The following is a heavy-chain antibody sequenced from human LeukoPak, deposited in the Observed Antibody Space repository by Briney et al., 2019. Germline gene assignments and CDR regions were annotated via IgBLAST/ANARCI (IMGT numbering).Heavy chain of an antibody. J-gene: IGHJ3*01. CDR2: ITGSGGRG. V-gene: IGHV3-23*01. D-gene: IGHD3-10*01. CDR3: VKGFGSGSRPFDAFDF. Sequence: PGGSLRLSCAASRFTFSNFAMNWVRQSPGKGLEWVSGITGSGGRGYYADSVKGRFTISRDNSKNTVFLQMYSLRAEDTAIYYCVKGFGSGSRPFDAFDFWGQGTMVTVSS. CDR1: RFTFSNFA.